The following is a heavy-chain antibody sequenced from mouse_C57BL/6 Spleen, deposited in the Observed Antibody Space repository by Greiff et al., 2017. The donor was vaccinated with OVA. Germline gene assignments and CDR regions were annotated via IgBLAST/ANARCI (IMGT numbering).Heavy chain of an antibody. Sequence: QVQLQQSGPELVKPGASVKISCKASGYAFSSSWMNWVKQRPGKGLEWIGRIYPGDGDTNYNGKLKGKVTLAADKSSSTAYMQLSSLTSEDSAVYFCARNHNYYGSSYYAMDYWGQGTSVTVSS. J-gene: IGHJ4*01. V-gene: IGHV1-82*01. CDR1: GYAFSSSW. CDR3: ARNHNYYGSSYYAMDY. CDR2: IYPGDGDT. D-gene: IGHD1-1*01.